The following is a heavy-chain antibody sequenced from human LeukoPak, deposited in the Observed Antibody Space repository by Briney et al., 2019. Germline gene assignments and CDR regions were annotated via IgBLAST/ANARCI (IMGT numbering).Heavy chain of an antibody. J-gene: IGHJ3*02. CDR1: GDSISSYY. Sequence: KPSETLSLTCTVSGDSISSYYWSWIRQPPGKGLEYIGYSYYSGSTDYNPSLKSRVTISVDTSNQFSLMLTSVTAADTAVYYCARQSISARRAFDIWGQGTMVTVSS. CDR3: ARQSISARRAFDI. CDR2: SYYSGST. D-gene: IGHD6-6*01. V-gene: IGHV4-59*08.